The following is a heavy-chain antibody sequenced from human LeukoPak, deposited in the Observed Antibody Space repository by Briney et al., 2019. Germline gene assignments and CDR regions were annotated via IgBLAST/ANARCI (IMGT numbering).Heavy chain of an antibody. V-gene: IGHV3-30*01. CDR2: ISYDGSNK. CDR1: GFTFSSYA. CDR3: ARGHGELFRLYYYYYGMDV. Sequence: GGSLRLSCAASGFTFSSYAMHWVRQAPGKGLEWVAVISYDGSNKYYADSVKGRFTISRDNSKNTLYLQMNSLRAEDTAVYYCARGHGELFRLYYYYYGMDVWGQGTTVTVSS. J-gene: IGHJ6*02. D-gene: IGHD3-10*01.